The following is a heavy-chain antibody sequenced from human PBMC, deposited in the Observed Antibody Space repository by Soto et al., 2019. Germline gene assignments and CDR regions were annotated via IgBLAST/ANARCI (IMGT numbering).Heavy chain of an antibody. CDR3: AKDGYGSGSLNWFDP. D-gene: IGHD3-10*01. CDR1: GFTFDDYA. CDR2: ISWNSGSI. J-gene: IGHJ5*02. Sequence: GGSLRLSCAASGFTFDDYAMHWVRQAPGKGLEWVSGISWNSGSIGYADSVKGRFTISRDNAKNSLYLQMNSLRAEDTALYYCAKDGYGSGSLNWFDPWGQGTLVTVSS. V-gene: IGHV3-9*01.